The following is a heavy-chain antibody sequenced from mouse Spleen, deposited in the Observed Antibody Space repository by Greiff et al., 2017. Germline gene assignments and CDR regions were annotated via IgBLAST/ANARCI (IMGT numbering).Heavy chain of an antibody. Sequence: QVQLQQPGAELVKPGASVKMSCKASGYTFTSYWITWVKQRPGQGLEWIGDIYPGSGSTNYNEKFKSKATLTVDTSSSTAYMQLSSLTSEDSAVYYCAREATVEDYFDYWGQGTTLTVSS. V-gene: IGHV1-55*01. J-gene: IGHJ2*01. CDR2: IYPGSGST. CDR1: GYTFTSYW. CDR3: AREATVEDYFDY. D-gene: IGHD1-1*01.